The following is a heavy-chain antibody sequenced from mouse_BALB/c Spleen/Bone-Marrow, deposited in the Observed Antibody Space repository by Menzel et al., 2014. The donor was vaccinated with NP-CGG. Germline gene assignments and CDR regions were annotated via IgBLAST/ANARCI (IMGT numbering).Heavy chain of an antibody. V-gene: IGHV1-26*01. CDR1: GYTFTDYY. CDR2: INPINGDT. D-gene: IGHD2-14*01. J-gene: IGHJ1*01. CDR3: AMGVRLYWYFDV. Sequence: EVQLQQSGPELVKPGASVKMSCKASGYTFTDYYMKWVKQSHGESLEWIGDINPINGDTFYNQKFKGKATLTVDKSSSTAYMQLDSLTSEDSAVYYCAMGVRLYWYFDVWGAGTTATASS.